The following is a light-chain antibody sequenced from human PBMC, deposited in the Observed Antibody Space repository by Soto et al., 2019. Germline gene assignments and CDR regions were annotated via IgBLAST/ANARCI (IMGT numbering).Light chain of an antibody. J-gene: IGKJ1*01. V-gene: IGKV1-5*03. CDR2: QAS. Sequence: IQMTQAPSSLSSSVGDRVTITCRTSQTINNYLNWDQQKPGKAPRLLMYQASSLKSGVPSRFSGSGSETEFTLTITSLQPDDTATYFCQQYSTYLWPFGQGTKVDIK. CDR1: QTINNY. CDR3: QQYSTYLWP.